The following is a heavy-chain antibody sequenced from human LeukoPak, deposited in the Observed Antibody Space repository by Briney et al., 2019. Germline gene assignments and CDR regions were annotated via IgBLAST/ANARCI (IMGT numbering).Heavy chain of an antibody. CDR1: GFTFSSYC. CDR3: AKTRGYYYGSGSYYPNYYYYYYMDV. Sequence: GGSLRLSCAASGFTFSSYCMNWVRQAPGKGLEWVSSISSSSSYTYYADSVKGRFTISRDNAKSSLYLQMNSLRAEDTAVYYCAKTRGYYYGSGSYYPNYYYYYYMDVWGKGTTVTVSS. V-gene: IGHV3-21*04. D-gene: IGHD3-10*01. CDR2: ISSSSSYT. J-gene: IGHJ6*03.